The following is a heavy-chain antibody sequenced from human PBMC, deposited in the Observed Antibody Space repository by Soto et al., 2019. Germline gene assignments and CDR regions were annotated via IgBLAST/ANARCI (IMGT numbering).Heavy chain of an antibody. V-gene: IGHV4-30-4*01. J-gene: IGHJ4*02. CDR3: ATSQKGYNWNYFDH. Sequence: SETLSLTCNVSYASISSGDYYWSWIRQPPGKGLEWIGYISYSGSTHYNPSLRSRVTMSVDTSKNQFSLKVSGVSAADTAVYYCATSQKGYNWNYFDHWGQGALVTVSS. CDR1: YASISSGDYY. D-gene: IGHD1-20*01. CDR2: ISYSGST.